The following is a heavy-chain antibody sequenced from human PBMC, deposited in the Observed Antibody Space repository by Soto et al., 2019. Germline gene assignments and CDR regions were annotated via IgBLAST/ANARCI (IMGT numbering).Heavy chain of an antibody. CDR2: ISFDGINK. Sequence: PGGSLRLSCAASGFTFSSYGMHWVRQAPGKGLEWVAFISFDGINKYYADSVKGRFTISRDNSKNTLFLQMSSLRAEDTALYYCVSLYYYSLTQYFDYWGQGTLVTVSS. J-gene: IGHJ4*02. D-gene: IGHD3-16*01. CDR3: VSLYYYSLTQYFDY. CDR1: GFTFSSYG. V-gene: IGHV3-30*03.